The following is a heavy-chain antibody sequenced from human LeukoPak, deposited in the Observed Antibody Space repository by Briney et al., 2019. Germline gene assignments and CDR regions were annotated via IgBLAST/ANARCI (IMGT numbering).Heavy chain of an antibody. Sequence: GASAKVSCKASGGTFSSYAISWVRQAPGQGLEWMGRIIPILGIANYAQKFQGRVTITADKSTSTAYMELSSLRSEDTAVYYCARDPAVAGVRGGYFDYWGQGTLVTVSS. CDR1: GGTFSSYA. D-gene: IGHD6-19*01. CDR3: ARDPAVAGVRGGYFDY. J-gene: IGHJ4*02. V-gene: IGHV1-69*04. CDR2: IIPILGIA.